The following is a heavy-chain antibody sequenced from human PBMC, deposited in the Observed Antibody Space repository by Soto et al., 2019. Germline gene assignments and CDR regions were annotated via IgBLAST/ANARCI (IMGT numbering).Heavy chain of an antibody. D-gene: IGHD3-22*01. J-gene: IGHJ4*02. V-gene: IGHV3-30*03. CDR1: GFTFSSYG. Sequence: GGSLRLSCAASGFTFSSYGMHWVRQAPGKGLEWVAVISYDGSNKYYADSVKGRFTISRDNSKNTLYLQMNSLRAEDTAVYYCAREKYYYDSSGSRYGPLYFDYWGQGTLVTVSS. CDR3: AREKYYYDSSGSRYGPLYFDY. CDR2: ISYDGSNK.